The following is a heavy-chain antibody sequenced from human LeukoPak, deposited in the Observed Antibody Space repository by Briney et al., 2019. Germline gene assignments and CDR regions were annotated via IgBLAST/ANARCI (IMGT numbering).Heavy chain of an antibody. V-gene: IGHV3-30*03. J-gene: IGHJ4*02. CDR2: ISYDGSNK. CDR3: ARGETAVTSNLDY. D-gene: IGHD4-17*01. Sequence: SGGSLRLSCAASRFTFSSYGMHWVRQAPGKGLEWVAVISYDGSNKYYADFVKGRFTVSRDNSKNTLYLQMNSLRAEDTAVYYCARGETAVTSNLDYWGRGTLVTVSS. CDR1: RFTFSSYG.